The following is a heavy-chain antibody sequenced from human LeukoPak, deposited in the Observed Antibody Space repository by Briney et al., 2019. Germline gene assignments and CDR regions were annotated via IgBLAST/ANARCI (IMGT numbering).Heavy chain of an antibody. V-gene: IGHV1-46*01. J-gene: IGHJ4*02. D-gene: IGHD1-26*01. Sequence: ASVKVSCKASGYTFTSYYMHWVRQAPGQGLEWMGLINPTGGSTGYAQKFQGRVTMTRDMSTSTDYMELSRLRSDDTAVYYCAREVFGATMIDYWGQGTLVTVSS. CDR2: INPTGGST. CDR3: AREVFGATMIDY. CDR1: GYTFTSYY.